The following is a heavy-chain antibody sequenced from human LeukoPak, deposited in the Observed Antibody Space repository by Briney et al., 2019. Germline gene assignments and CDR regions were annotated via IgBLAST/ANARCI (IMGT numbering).Heavy chain of an antibody. J-gene: IGHJ4*02. CDR3: AREPPADYYDSSGYYPIDY. CDR1: GFTFSSYG. D-gene: IGHD3-22*01. V-gene: IGHV3-33*01. CDR2: IWYDGSNK. Sequence: PGGSLRLSCAASGFTFSSYGMHWVRQAPGKGLEWVAVIWYDGSNKYYADSVKGRFTISRDNSKNTLYLQMNSLRAEDTAVYYCAREPPADYYDSSGYYPIDYWGQGTLVTVSS.